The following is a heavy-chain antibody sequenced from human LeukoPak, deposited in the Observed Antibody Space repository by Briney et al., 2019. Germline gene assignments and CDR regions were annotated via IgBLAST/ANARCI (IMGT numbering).Heavy chain of an antibody. CDR3: ARGDSGSYYYALDI. D-gene: IGHD3-10*01. J-gene: IGHJ3*02. CDR2: ISSSSSYI. V-gene: IGHV3-21*01. Sequence: GGSLRLSCAASGFTFSSYSMNWVRQAPGKGLEWVSSISSSSSYIYYADSVKGRFTISRDNAKNSLYLQMNSLRAEDTAVYYCARGDSGSYYYALDIWGQGTMVTVSS. CDR1: GFTFSSYS.